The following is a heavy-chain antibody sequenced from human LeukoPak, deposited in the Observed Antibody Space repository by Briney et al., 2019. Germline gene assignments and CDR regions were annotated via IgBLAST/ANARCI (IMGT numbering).Heavy chain of an antibody. CDR3: ARGPDYYDSSGYPHDAFDI. D-gene: IGHD3-22*01. CDR2: IYYSGST. J-gene: IGHJ3*02. CDR1: GGSISSYY. Sequence: SETLSLTCTVSGGSISSYYWSWIRQPPGKGLEWIGYIYYSGSTNYNPSLKSRVTISVDTSKNQSSLKLSSVTAADTAVYYCARGPDYYDSSGYPHDAFDIWGQGTMVTVSS. V-gene: IGHV4-59*13.